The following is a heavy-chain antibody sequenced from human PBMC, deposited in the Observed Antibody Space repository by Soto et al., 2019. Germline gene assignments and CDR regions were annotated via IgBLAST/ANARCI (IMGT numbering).Heavy chain of an antibody. CDR3: ATHAPWIQLTSRGVPDY. Sequence: GGSLRLSCAASGFTFSSYAMSWVRQAPGKGLEWVSAISGSGGSTYYADSVKGRFTISRDNSKNTLYLQMNSLRAEDTAVYYCATHAPWIQLTSRGVPDYWGQGTLATVSS. CDR2: ISGSGGST. J-gene: IGHJ4*02. V-gene: IGHV3-23*01. CDR1: GFTFSSYA. D-gene: IGHD5-18*01.